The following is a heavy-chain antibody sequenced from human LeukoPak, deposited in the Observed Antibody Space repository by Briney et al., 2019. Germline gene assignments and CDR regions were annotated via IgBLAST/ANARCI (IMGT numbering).Heavy chain of an antibody. CDR2: ISYDGSNK. CDR3: ARWRGDDYGDYDCFDY. Sequence: PGGSLRLSCAASGFTFSSYAMHWVRQAPGKGLEWVAVISYDGSNKYYADSVKGRFTISRDNSKNTLYLQMNSLRAEDTAVYYCARWRGDDYGDYDCFDYWGQGTLVTVS. V-gene: IGHV3-30*04. CDR1: GFTFSSYA. J-gene: IGHJ4*02. D-gene: IGHD4-17*01.